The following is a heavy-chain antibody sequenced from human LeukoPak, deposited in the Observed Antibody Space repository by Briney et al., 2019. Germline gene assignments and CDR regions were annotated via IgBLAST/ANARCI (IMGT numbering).Heavy chain of an antibody. CDR3: ATDLGSSRPNF. J-gene: IGHJ4*02. Sequence: GGSLRLSCAASGFSFSTYWMSWVRPAPRKGLEWVANIKQDGSEKYYVDSAKGRFTISRDNAKNSLYLQMNSLRAEDTAVYYCATDLGSSRPNFWGQGILVMVSS. D-gene: IGHD6-13*01. V-gene: IGHV3-7*01. CDR1: GFSFSTYW. CDR2: IKQDGSEK.